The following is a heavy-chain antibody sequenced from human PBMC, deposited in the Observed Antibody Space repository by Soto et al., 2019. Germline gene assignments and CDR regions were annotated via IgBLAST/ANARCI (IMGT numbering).Heavy chain of an antibody. D-gene: IGHD6-6*01. J-gene: IGHJ4*02. CDR3: ARRVEYSSSSVGHYFDY. V-gene: IGHV5-51*01. Sequence: GGSLRLSCKGSGYSFTSYWIGWVRQMPGKGLEWMGIIYPGDSDTRYSPSFQGQVTISADKSISTAYLQWSSLKASDTAMYYCARRVEYSSSSVGHYFDYWGQGTLVTVSS. CDR2: IYPGDSDT. CDR1: GYSFTSYW.